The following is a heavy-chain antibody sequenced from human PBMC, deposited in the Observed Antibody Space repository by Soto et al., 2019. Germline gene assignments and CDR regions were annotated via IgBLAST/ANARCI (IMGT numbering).Heavy chain of an antibody. CDR2: IIPIFGTA. D-gene: IGHD3-22*01. CDR3: ATVGGDQTYYYDCSGYCSPYFDH. J-gene: IGHJ4*02. V-gene: IGHV1-69*01. Sequence: QVQLVQSGAEVKKPGSSVKVSCKASGGTFSSYAISWVRQAPGQGLEWMGGIIPIFGTANYAQKFQGRVTITADESPSTADMELSSLRSEDTAVYYCATVGGDQTYYYDCSGYCSPYFDHWGQGTLVTVSS. CDR1: GGTFSSYA.